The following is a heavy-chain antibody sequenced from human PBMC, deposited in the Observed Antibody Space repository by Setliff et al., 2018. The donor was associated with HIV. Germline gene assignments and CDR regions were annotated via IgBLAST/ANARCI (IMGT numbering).Heavy chain of an antibody. J-gene: IGHJ6*03. CDR1: GGSISSYY. D-gene: IGHD3-10*01. CDR2: IYYSGST. CDR3: ARVLYTYYYGSGSYYNAYYYYMDV. V-gene: IGHV4-59*01. Sequence: SETLSLTCTVSGGSISSYYWSWIRQPPGKGLEWIGYIYYSGSTNYNPSLKSRVTISVDTSKNQFSLKLSSVTAADTAVYYCARVLYTYYYGSGSYYNAYYYYMDVWGKGTTVTVS.